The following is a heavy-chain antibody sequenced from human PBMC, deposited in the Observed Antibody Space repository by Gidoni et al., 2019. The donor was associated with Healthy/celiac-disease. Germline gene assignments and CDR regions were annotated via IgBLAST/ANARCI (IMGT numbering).Heavy chain of an antibody. CDR1: GYSFTSYW. V-gene: IGHV5-51*03. D-gene: IGHD2-2*01. CDR3: ARPRYQLPTSFDY. J-gene: IGHJ4*02. Sequence: EVQLVQSGAEVNKPGASLKISCKGSGYSFTSYWIGWVRQMPGKGLEWMGIIYPGDSDTRYSPSFQGQVTISAEKSISTAYLQWSSLKASDTAMYYCARPRYQLPTSFDYWGQGTLVTVSS. CDR2: IYPGDSDT.